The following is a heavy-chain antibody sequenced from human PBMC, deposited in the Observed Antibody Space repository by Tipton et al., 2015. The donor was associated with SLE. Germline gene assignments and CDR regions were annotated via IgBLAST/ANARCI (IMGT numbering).Heavy chain of an antibody. Sequence: SLRLSCAASGFTFSNYDMSWVRQAPGKGLEWVSVITPSGGSTFYADSVKGRFTISRDNSKDTLFLQMNSLSAEDTALYYCVKEVRYDSSGHCSPYLDYWGQGTLVTVSS. CDR1: GFTFSNYD. D-gene: IGHD3-22*01. CDR2: ITPSGGST. J-gene: IGHJ4*02. CDR3: VKEVRYDSSGHCSPYLDY. V-gene: IGHV3-23*01.